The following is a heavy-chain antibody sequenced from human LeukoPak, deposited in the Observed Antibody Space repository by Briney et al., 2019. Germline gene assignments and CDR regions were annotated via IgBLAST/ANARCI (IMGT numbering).Heavy chain of an antibody. Sequence: PGGSLRLSCAASGFSFSSYSMNWVRQAPGKGLEGVSYISSGSSIIYYADSVKGRFTISRDNSKNTLSLQVNSLRADDTAVYYCAKSKFPYDTNGWHGYFDFWGQGTLVTVSS. CDR1: GFSFSSYS. D-gene: IGHD3-22*01. CDR3: AKSKFPYDTNGWHGYFDF. CDR2: ISSGSSII. V-gene: IGHV3-48*01. J-gene: IGHJ4*02.